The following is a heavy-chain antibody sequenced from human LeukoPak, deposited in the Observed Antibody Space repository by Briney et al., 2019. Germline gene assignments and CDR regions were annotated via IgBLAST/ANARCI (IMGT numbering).Heavy chain of an antibody. CDR2: INTDGSST. D-gene: IGHD3-3*01. CDR1: GFTFSSYW. J-gene: IGHJ3*02. V-gene: IGHV3-74*01. CDR3: ASEGRITIFGVTDAFDI. Sequence: GGSLRLSCAASGFTFSSYWMHWVRQAPGKGLVWVSRINTDGSSTSYADSVKGRFTISRDNAKNTLYLQMNSLRAEDTAVYYCASEGRITIFGVTDAFDIWGQGTMVTVSS.